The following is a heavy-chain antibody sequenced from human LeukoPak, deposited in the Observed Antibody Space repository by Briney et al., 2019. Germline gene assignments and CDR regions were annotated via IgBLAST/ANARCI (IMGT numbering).Heavy chain of an antibody. CDR2: IRYDGSNK. V-gene: IGHV3-30*02. D-gene: IGHD5-12*01. CDR3: AKDSERPRTSGGIWGNIVLTTLPDY. CDR1: GFTFSSYG. Sequence: PGGSLRLSCAASGFTFSSYGMHWVRQAPGKGLEWVAFIRYDGSNKYYADSVKGRFTISRDNSKNTLYLQMNSLRAEDTAVYYCAKDSERPRTSGGIWGNIVLTTLPDYWGQGTLVTVSS. J-gene: IGHJ4*02.